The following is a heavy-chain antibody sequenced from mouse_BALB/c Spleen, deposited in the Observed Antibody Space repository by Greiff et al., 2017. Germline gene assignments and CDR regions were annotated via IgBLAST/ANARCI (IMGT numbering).Heavy chain of an antibody. Sequence: DVKLVESGGGLVQPGGSLRLSCATSGFTFTDYYMSWVRQPPGKALEWLGFIRNKANGYTTEYSASVKGRFTISRDNSQSILYLQMNTLRAEDSATYYCARAYDYLYAMDYWGQGTSVTVSS. CDR1: GFTFTDYY. V-gene: IGHV7-3*02. J-gene: IGHJ4*01. CDR2: IRNKANGYTT. D-gene: IGHD2-4*01. CDR3: ARAYDYLYAMDY.